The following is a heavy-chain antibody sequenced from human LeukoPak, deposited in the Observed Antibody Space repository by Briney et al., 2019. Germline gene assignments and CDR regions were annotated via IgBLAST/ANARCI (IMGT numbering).Heavy chain of an antibody. D-gene: IGHD3-3*01. Sequence: ASVKVSCKASGYTFTGYYMHWVRQAPGQGFEWMGWIDPNTGGTNYAQKFQGRVTMTRDTSISTAYMELSRLRSDDTAVYYCARGNYDFWTYWGQGTLVTVSS. CDR1: GYTFTGYY. J-gene: IGHJ4*02. V-gene: IGHV1-2*02. CDR3: ARGNYDFWTY. CDR2: IDPNTGGT.